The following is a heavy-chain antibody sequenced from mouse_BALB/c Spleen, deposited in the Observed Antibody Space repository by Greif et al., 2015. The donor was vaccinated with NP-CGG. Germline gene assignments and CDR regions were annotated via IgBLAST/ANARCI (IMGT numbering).Heavy chain of an antibody. CDR2: INPSTGYT. CDR1: GYTFTSYW. V-gene: IGHV1-7*01. J-gene: IGHJ3*01. Sequence: QVQLQQSGAELAKPGASVKMSCKASGYTFTSYWMHWVKQRPGQGLEWIGYINPSTGYTEYNQKFKDKATLTADKSSSTAYMQLSSLTSEDSAVYYCAREGAWCAYWGQGTLVTVSA. CDR3: AREGAWCAY.